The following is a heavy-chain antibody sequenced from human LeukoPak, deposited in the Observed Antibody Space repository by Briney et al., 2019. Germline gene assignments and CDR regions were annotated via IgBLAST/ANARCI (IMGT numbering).Heavy chain of an antibody. CDR3: ARESDVDTAMFVYYFDY. Sequence: GSSVKVSCKASGGTSSSYAISWVRQAPGQGLEWMGGIIPIFGTANYAQKFQGRVTITADESTSTAYMELSSLRSEDTAVYYCARESDVDTAMFVYYFDYWGQGTLVTVSS. J-gene: IGHJ4*02. CDR2: IIPIFGTA. V-gene: IGHV1-69*01. CDR1: GGTSSSYA. D-gene: IGHD5-18*01.